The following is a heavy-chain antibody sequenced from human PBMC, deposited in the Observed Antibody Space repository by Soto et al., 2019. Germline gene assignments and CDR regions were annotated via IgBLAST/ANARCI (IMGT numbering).Heavy chain of an antibody. Sequence: EVQLVESGGGLVQPGGSLRLSCEASGFTLSSYSMNWARQAPGQGLEWVSYISSSSSTIYYADSVKGRFTISRDNAKNSLYLPMNSLQDEDTAAYYCARDNPRSSGWDVWGQGTTVTVSS. V-gene: IGHV3-48*02. CDR3: ARDNPRSSGWDV. CDR2: ISSSSSTI. CDR1: GFTLSSYS. J-gene: IGHJ6*02.